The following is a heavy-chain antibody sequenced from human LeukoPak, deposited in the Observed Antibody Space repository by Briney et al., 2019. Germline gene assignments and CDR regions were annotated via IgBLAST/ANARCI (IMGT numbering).Heavy chain of an antibody. CDR3: ARGSDCSGGSCYSDYYYYGMDV. CDR2: INPSGGST. D-gene: IGHD2-15*01. Sequence: ASVKVSCKASRYTFTSYYMHWVRQAPGQGLEWMGIINPSGGSTSYAQKFQGRVTITADESTSTAYMELSSLRSEDTAVYYCARGSDCSGGSCYSDYYYYGMDVWGQGTTVTVSS. CDR1: RYTFTSYY. V-gene: IGHV1-46*01. J-gene: IGHJ6*02.